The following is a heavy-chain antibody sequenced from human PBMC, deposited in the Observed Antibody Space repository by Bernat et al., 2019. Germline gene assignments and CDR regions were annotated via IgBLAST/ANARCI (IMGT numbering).Heavy chain of an antibody. CDR2: ISSDGSNK. Sequence: QVQLVESGGGVVQPGRSLRLSCAASEFTFSTYAMHWVRQAPGKGLEWVAVISSDGSNKYYADSVKGRFTLSRDDSKNTLYLQISSLRAEDTAVYYCARDRTAVAGAYYFDYWGQGTLVTVSS. D-gene: IGHD6-19*01. CDR1: EFTFSTYA. CDR3: ARDRTAVAGAYYFDY. J-gene: IGHJ4*02. V-gene: IGHV3-30-3*01.